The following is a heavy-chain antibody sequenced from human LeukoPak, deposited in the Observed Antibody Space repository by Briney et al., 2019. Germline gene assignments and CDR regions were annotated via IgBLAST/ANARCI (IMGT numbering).Heavy chain of an antibody. CDR1: GYTFTGYY. CDR3: ARGPPIATPYYYYMDV. D-gene: IGHD6-13*01. V-gene: IGHV1-2*02. Sequence: ASVRVSCKASGYTFTGYYMHWVRQAPGQGLEWMGWINPNSGGTNYAQKFQGRVTMTRDTSISTAYMELSRLRSDDTAVYYCARGPPIATPYYYYMDVWGKGTTVTVSS. J-gene: IGHJ6*03. CDR2: INPNSGGT.